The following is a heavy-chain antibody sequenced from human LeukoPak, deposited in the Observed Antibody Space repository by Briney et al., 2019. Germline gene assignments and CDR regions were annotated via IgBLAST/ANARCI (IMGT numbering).Heavy chain of an antibody. J-gene: IGHJ5*02. Sequence: SETLSLTCIVSGGSISSTDYYWGWIRQSPGKGLEWIGSVNYSGSTHYNASLRSRVTMSVDTSKNQFSLQLNSVTPEDTAVYYCAREATAVADLYNWFDPWGQGTLVTVSS. CDR3: AREATAVADLYNWFDP. CDR2: VNYSGST. D-gene: IGHD6-19*01. CDR1: GGSISSTDYY. V-gene: IGHV4-39*02.